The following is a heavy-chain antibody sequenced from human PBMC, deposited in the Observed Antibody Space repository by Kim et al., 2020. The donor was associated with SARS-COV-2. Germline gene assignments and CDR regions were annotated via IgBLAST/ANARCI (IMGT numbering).Heavy chain of an antibody. V-gene: IGHV4-30-4*01. Sequence: SETLSLTCNVSGVSINSGDYYWSWIRQPPGKGPEWIGYIFYSGSTYYRSSLRSRVTISMDTAKNQFSLSLASVSAADTAVYFCVRDIPVMTHFFDHWGQGLLVTVSS. D-gene: IGHD2-21*01. CDR1: GVSINSGDYY. CDR3: VRDIPVMTHFFDH. J-gene: IGHJ4*02. CDR2: IFYSGST.